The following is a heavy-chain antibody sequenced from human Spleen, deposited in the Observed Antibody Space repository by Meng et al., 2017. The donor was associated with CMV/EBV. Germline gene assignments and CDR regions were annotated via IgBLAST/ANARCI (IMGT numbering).Heavy chain of an antibody. D-gene: IGHD1-14*01. CDR2: ISGPGDST. CDR1: EVSFRGYD. CDR3: AKVDFVRTTDY. J-gene: IGHJ4*02. Sequence: GGSLRLSCVDSEVSFRGYDMNWVRQAPGKGLEWVAVISGPGDSTYYADSVKGRFTISRDNSKNTLYLQMNSLRAEDTAVYYCAKVDFVRTTDYWGQGTLVTVSS. V-gene: IGHV3-23*01.